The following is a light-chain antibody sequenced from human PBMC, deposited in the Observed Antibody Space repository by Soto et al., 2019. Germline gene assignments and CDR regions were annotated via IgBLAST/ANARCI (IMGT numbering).Light chain of an antibody. CDR2: DAS. J-gene: IGKJ5*01. CDR1: QDISNY. Sequence: DIQMTQSPSSRSASVGYIFTITCRSSQDISNYLNWYQQKPGKAPKLLIYDASNLETGVPSRFSGSGSGTDFTFTISSLQPEDIATYYCQQYDNLPITFGQGTRLEIK. CDR3: QQYDNLPIT. V-gene: IGKV1-33*01.